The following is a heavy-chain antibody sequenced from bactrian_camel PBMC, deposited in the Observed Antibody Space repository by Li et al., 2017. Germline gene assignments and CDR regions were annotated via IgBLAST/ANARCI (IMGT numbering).Heavy chain of an antibody. CDR1: GFTFGNYD. J-gene: IGHJ4*01. D-gene: IGHD3*01. V-gene: IGHV3S42*01. CDR2: ISALGGQT. Sequence: DVQLVESGGGVVQRGGSLKLSCVASGFTFGNYDMSWARETPRKGREWVAAISALGGQTRIADSVNGRFTVSRDNAKDTLYLQMNSLKIEDTAVYYCALGSSRQATMTARGKGTQVTVS.